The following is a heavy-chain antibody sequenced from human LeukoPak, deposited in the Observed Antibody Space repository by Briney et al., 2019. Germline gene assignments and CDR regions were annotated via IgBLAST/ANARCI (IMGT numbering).Heavy chain of an antibody. V-gene: IGHV3-23*01. CDR3: ARDGGWGSPAYYYYGMDV. Sequence: PGGSLRLSCAASGFTFSSYAMSWVRQAPGKGLEWVSAISGSGGSTYYADSVKGRFTISRDNSKNTLYLQMNSLRAEDTAVYYCARDGGWGSPAYYYYGMDVWGQGTTVTVSS. D-gene: IGHD6-19*01. CDR2: ISGSGGST. CDR1: GFTFSSYA. J-gene: IGHJ6*02.